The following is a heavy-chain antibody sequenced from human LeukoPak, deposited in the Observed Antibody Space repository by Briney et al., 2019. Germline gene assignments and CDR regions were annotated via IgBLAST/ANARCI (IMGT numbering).Heavy chain of an antibody. J-gene: IGHJ4*02. CDR3: AKIRTNSGTSGGDY. CDR1: GFSFSSYA. D-gene: IGHD4-23*01. V-gene: IGHV3-23*01. CDR2: ISGSGSST. Sequence: RGSLRLSCAASGFSFSSYAMSWVRQAPGKGLEWVSTISGSGSSTYYADSVEGRFTISRDNSKNTVYLQMNSLRAEDTAIYYCAKIRTNSGTSGGDYWGQGSLVTVS.